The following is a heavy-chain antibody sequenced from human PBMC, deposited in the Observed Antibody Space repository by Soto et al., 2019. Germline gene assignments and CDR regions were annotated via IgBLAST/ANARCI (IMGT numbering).Heavy chain of an antibody. Sequence: GGSLRLSCAASGFTFSDPHMDWVRQAPGKGLEWVGRITKEPDNYTTQYAASVKDRFTISRDDSKSSVYLQMNSLKTEDTAVYYCGDIGYCFGARCPPWGQGTLVTVSS. V-gene: IGHV3-72*01. CDR2: ITKEPDNYTT. CDR1: GFTFSDPH. CDR3: GDIGYCFGARCPP. D-gene: IGHD2-15*01. J-gene: IGHJ5*02.